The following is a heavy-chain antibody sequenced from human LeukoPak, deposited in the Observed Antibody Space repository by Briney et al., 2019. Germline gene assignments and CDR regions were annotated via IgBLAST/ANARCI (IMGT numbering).Heavy chain of an antibody. CDR2: INHSGST. V-gene: IGHV4-34*01. CDR1: GGSFSGYY. J-gene: IGHJ4*02. D-gene: IGHD2-15*01. CDR3: TRRRKIRYCSGGSCRGSGAFDY. Sequence: PSETLSLTCAVYGGSFSGYYWSWIRQPPGKGLEWIGEINHSGSTNYNPSHKSRVTISVDTSKNQFSLKLSSVTAADTAVYYCTRRRKIRYCSGGSCRGSGAFDYWGQGTLVTVSS.